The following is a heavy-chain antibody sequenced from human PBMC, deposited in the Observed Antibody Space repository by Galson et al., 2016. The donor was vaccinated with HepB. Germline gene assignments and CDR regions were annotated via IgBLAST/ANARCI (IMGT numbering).Heavy chain of an antibody. CDR1: EFTFDNYA. V-gene: IGHV3-23*01. D-gene: IGHD5-12*01. Sequence: SLRLSCAASEFTFDNYAMSWVRQAPGKGLEWVSGISGSGTNSHYADSVRDRSTISRDNSENTLYLQMNSLRADDTAVYYCAKDQDNSGVFYFDHWGRGTLVIVSS. CDR2: ISGSGTNS. CDR3: AKDQDNSGVFYFDH. J-gene: IGHJ4*02.